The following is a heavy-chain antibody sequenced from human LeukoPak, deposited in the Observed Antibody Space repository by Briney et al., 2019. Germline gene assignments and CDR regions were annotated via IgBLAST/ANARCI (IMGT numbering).Heavy chain of an antibody. CDR3: ARAQYIVATNLQGAFDI. D-gene: IGHD5-12*01. J-gene: IGHJ3*02. Sequence: ASVKVSCKASGYTFTGYYMHWVRQAPGQGLEWMGWIDPNSGGTNYAQKFQGWVTMTRDTSISTAYMELSRLRSGDTAVYYCARAQYIVATNLQGAFDIWGQGTMVTVSS. CDR2: IDPNSGGT. CDR1: GYTFTGYY. V-gene: IGHV1-2*04.